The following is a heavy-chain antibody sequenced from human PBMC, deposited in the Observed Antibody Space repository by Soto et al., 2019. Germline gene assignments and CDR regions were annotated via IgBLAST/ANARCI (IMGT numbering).Heavy chain of an antibody. D-gene: IGHD2-2*01. CDR1: GYTFTSYG. CDR3: ARNNARSIVVVPAANAWFDP. J-gene: IGHJ5*02. CDR2: ISAYNGNT. Sequence: QVQLVQSGAEVKKPGASVKVSCKASGYTFTSYGISWVRQAPGQGLEWMGWISAYNGNTNYAQKLQGRVTMTTDTSTSPAYMELRSLRSDDTAVYYCARNNARSIVVVPAANAWFDPWGQGTLVTVSS. V-gene: IGHV1-18*01.